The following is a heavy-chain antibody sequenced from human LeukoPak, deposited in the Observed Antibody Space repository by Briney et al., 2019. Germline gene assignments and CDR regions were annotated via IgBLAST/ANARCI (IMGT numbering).Heavy chain of an antibody. D-gene: IGHD2-21*01. Sequence: PGGSLRLSCAAFGFTFSSYAMSWVRQAPGKGLEWVSAISGSGGSTYYADPVKGRFTISRDNSKNTLYLQMNSLRAEDTAVYYCAKFLPTHIVVANYYFDYWGQGTLVTVSS. V-gene: IGHV3-23*01. J-gene: IGHJ4*02. CDR3: AKFLPTHIVVANYYFDY. CDR1: GFTFSSYA. CDR2: ISGSGGST.